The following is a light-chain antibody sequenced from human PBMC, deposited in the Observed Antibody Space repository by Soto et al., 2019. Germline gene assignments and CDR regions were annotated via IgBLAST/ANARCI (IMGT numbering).Light chain of an antibody. CDR1: QSVSSY. V-gene: IGKV3-11*01. Sequence: EIVLTQSPATLSLSPGERATLSCRASQSVSSYLAWYQQKPGQAPRLLIYDASNRATGIPARFSGSGSGTDFTLTISSLEPEDFAVYYYQQRSRFGQGTRLEIK. CDR3: QQRSR. CDR2: DAS. J-gene: IGKJ5*01.